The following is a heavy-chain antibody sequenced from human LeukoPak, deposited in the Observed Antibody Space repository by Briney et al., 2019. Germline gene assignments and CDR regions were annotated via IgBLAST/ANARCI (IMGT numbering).Heavy chain of an antibody. J-gene: IGHJ3*02. CDR1: GFTFSSYG. Sequence: PGGSLRLSCAASGFTFSSYGMHWVRQAPGKGLEWVSVIYSGGTTYYADSVKGRFTISRDNSKNTLYLQMNSLRAEDTAVYYCARDDRDYCSSTSCYAFDIWGQGTMVTVSS. CDR2: IYSGGTT. D-gene: IGHD2-2*01. CDR3: ARDDRDYCSSTSCYAFDI. V-gene: IGHV3-53*01.